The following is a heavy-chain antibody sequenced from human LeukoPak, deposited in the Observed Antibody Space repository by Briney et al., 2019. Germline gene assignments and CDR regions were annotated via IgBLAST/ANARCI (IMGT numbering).Heavy chain of an antibody. CDR1: GGSISSYY. CDR3: ASTAVGVVYYYYYYMDV. Sequence: SETLSLTCTVSGGSISSYYWSWIRQPAGKGLEWIGRIYTSGSTNYNPPLKSRVTISVDKSKNQFSLKLSSVTAADTAVYYCASTAVGVVYYYYYYMDVWGKGTTVTVSS. D-gene: IGHD3-3*01. CDR2: IYTSGST. V-gene: IGHV4-4*07. J-gene: IGHJ6*03.